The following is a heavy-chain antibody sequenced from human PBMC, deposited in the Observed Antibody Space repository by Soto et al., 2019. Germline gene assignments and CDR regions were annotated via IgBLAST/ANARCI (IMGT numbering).Heavy chain of an antibody. V-gene: IGHV1-18*01. D-gene: IGHD6-19*01. CDR3: AGTVAGITRINYYDYYGMDV. CDR2: ISAYNGNP. Sequence: GASVKVSCKASGYTFTSYGFSWVRQAPGQGLEWMGWISAYNGNPKYAQKFQGRVTMTTDISTSTAYMELRSLRSDDTAMYYCAGTVAGITRINYYDYYGMDVWGQGTTGTVSS. J-gene: IGHJ6*02. CDR1: GYTFTSYG.